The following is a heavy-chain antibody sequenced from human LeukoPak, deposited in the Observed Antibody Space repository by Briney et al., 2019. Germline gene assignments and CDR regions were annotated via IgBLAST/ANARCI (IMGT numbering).Heavy chain of an antibody. Sequence: GGSLRLSCVASGFIFSTHAMSWVRLAPGRGLEWVSTISDSGGGTYYTESVKGRFTNLRDNSMSTLSLQMKSLRVEDTAVYYCARVFPLSSYKPFDPWGQGTLVTVSS. D-gene: IGHD5-24*01. J-gene: IGHJ5*02. CDR2: ISDSGGGT. CDR1: GFIFSTHA. CDR3: ARVFPLSSYKPFDP. V-gene: IGHV3-23*01.